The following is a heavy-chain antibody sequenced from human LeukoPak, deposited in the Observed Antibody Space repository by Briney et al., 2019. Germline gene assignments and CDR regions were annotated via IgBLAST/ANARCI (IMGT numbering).Heavy chain of an antibody. Sequence: PSETLSLTCAVYGGSFSGYYWSWIRQPPGKGLEWIGEINHSGSTNYNPSLKSRVTISVDTSKNQFSLKLSSVTAADTAVYYCARGKRWLLGDFDYWGQGTLVTVSS. CDR3: ARGKRWLLGDFDY. CDR2: INHSGST. D-gene: IGHD3-22*01. CDR1: GGSFSGYY. J-gene: IGHJ4*02. V-gene: IGHV4-34*01.